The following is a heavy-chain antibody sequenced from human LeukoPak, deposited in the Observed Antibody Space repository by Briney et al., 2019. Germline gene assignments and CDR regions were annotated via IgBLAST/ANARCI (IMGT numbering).Heavy chain of an antibody. Sequence: TSETLSLTCTVSGGSISSGGYYWSWIRQHPGKGLEWIGYIYYSGSTYYNPSLKSRVTISVDTSKNQFSLKLSSVTAADTAVYYCARDPYCGGDCYSRAFDIWGQGTMVTVSS. CDR3: ARDPYCGGDCYSRAFDI. D-gene: IGHD2-21*02. V-gene: IGHV4-31*03. CDR1: GGSISSGGYY. CDR2: IYYSGST. J-gene: IGHJ3*02.